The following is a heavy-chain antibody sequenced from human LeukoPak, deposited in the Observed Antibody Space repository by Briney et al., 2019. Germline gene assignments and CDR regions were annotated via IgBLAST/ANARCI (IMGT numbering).Heavy chain of an antibody. CDR2: IYYSGST. CDR1: GGSISSYY. J-gene: IGHJ5*02. V-gene: IGHV4-59*01. Sequence: SETLSLTCTVSGGSISSYYWSWIRQPPGKGLEWIGYIYYSGSTNYNPSLKSRVTISVDTSKNQVSLKLSSVTAADTAVYYCARKRSSGYDQWGQGTLVTVSS. D-gene: IGHD5-12*01. CDR3: ARKRSSGYDQ.